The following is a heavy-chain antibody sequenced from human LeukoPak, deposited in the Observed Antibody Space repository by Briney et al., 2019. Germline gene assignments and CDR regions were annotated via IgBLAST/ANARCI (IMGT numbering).Heavy chain of an antibody. Sequence: PGGSLRLSCAASGFTFSSYWMSWVRQAPGKGLEWVANIKQDGSEKYYVDSVKGRFTISRDNAKNSLYLQMNSLRAEDTAVYYCGRRGLRYFDWWEFDPXXXGTLVTVSS. J-gene: IGHJ5*02. CDR2: IKQDGSEK. CDR1: GFTFSSYW. CDR3: GRRGLRYFDWWEFDP. D-gene: IGHD3-9*01. V-gene: IGHV3-7*01.